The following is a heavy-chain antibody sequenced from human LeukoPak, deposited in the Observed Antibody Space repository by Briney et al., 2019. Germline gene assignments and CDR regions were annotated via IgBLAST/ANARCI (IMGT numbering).Heavy chain of an antibody. J-gene: IGHJ4*02. CDR1: GFTSSSYA. Sequence: GRSLRLSCAASGFTSSSYAMHWVRQAPGKELEWVAVISYDGSNKYYADSVKGRFTISRDNSKNTLYLQMNSLRAEDTAVYYCARDLVAAAAPDYWGQGTLVTVSS. D-gene: IGHD6-13*01. CDR3: ARDLVAAAAPDY. CDR2: ISYDGSNK. V-gene: IGHV3-30-3*01.